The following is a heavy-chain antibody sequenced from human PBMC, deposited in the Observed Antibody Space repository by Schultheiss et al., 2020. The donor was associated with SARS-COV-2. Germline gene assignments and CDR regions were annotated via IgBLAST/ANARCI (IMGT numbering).Heavy chain of an antibody. CDR3: ARGGGYDFWSGYKHSYFDY. CDR1: GGSISSGGYY. J-gene: IGHJ4*02. Sequence: LRLSCTVSGGSISSGGYYWSWIRQHPGKGLEWIGYIYYSGSTNYNPSLKSRVTISVDTSKNQFSLKLSSVTAADTAVYYCARGGGYDFWSGYKHSYFDYWGQGTLVTVSS. V-gene: IGHV4-31*03. CDR2: IYYSGST. D-gene: IGHD3-3*01.